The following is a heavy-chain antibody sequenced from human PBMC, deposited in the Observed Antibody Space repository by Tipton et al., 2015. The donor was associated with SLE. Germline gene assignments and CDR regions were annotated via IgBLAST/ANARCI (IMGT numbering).Heavy chain of an antibody. CDR2: ISAYNGNT. CDR1: GYTFTSYG. D-gene: IGHD1-26*01. V-gene: IGHV1-18*01. CDR3: AREEERGAYYYYGMDV. J-gene: IGHJ6*02. Sequence: QSGPEVKKPGASVKVSCKASGYTFTSYGISWVRQAPGQGLEWMGWISAYNGNTNYAQKFQGRVTITTDESTSTAYMELSSLRSEDTAVYYCAREEERGAYYYYGMDVWGQGTTVTVSS.